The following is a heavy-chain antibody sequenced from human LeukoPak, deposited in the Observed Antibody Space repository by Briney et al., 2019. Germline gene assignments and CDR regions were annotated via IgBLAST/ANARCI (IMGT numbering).Heavy chain of an antibody. Sequence: GGSLRLSCEASGFTFSSYGMHWVRQAPGKGLEWVAVIWFDGSKKYYADSVKGRFTISRDNSKNTLYLQMNSLRVEDTAVYYCARVGGGSCYFDYWGQGTLVTVSS. J-gene: IGHJ4*02. D-gene: IGHD1-26*01. CDR2: IWFDGSKK. CDR3: ARVGGGSCYFDY. V-gene: IGHV3-33*01. CDR1: GFTFSSYG.